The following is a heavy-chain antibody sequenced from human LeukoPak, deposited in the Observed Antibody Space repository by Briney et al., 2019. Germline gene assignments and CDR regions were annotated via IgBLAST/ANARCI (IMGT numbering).Heavy chain of an antibody. CDR1: GGSISSGGYY. V-gene: IGHV4-31*03. Sequence: SETLSPTCTVSGGSISSGGYYWSWIRQHPGKGLEWIGYIYYSGSTYYNPSLKSRVTISVDTSKNQFSLKLSSVTAADTAVYYCARGVGDYDILTGPYTFDYWGQGTLVTVSS. D-gene: IGHD3-9*01. CDR3: ARGVGDYDILTGPYTFDY. J-gene: IGHJ4*02. CDR2: IYYSGST.